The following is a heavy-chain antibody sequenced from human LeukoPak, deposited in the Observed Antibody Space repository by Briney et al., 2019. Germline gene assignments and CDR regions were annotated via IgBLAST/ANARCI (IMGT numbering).Heavy chain of an antibody. CDR3: ARRDYRAWIDP. D-gene: IGHD2-21*01. V-gene: IGHV4-39*01. J-gene: IGHJ5*02. Sequence: PSETLSLTCSVSGGSFSASSHYWAWVRQPPGKGLEWIGSVYYTGSIRYNTSLNSRVTISVDMSKNDLFLTLSSVTAADTAFYYCARRDYRAWIDPWGQGILVTVSP. CDR1: GGSFSASSHY. CDR2: VYYTGSI.